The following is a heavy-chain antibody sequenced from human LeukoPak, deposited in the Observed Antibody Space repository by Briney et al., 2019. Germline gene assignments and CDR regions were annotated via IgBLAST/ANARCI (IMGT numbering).Heavy chain of an antibody. V-gene: IGHV4-59*01. Sequence: SETLSLTCTVSGGSISSYYWSWIRQPPGKGLEWIGYIYYSGSTNYNPSLKSRVTISVDTSKNQFSLKLSSVTAADTAVYYCARTGGQLERRARYYYYYYMDVWGKGTTVTVSS. CDR3: ARTGGQLERRARYYYYYYMDV. CDR2: IYYSGST. J-gene: IGHJ6*03. CDR1: GGSISSYY. D-gene: IGHD1-1*01.